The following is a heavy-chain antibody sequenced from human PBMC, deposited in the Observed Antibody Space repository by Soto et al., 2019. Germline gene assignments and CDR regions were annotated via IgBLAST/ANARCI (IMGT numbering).Heavy chain of an antibody. CDR1: GYSFTRDG. Sequence: QVQLVQSGAEVKKPGASVKVSCKTSGYSFTRDGINWVRQATGQGPEWMGWVNPDNGNTGYAQKFQVRVTMTRNISISTAYMELTGLRFADTAVYYCARFDDTGWFSPWAQGTLVTVAS. CDR2: VNPDNGNT. CDR3: ARFDDTGWFSP. J-gene: IGHJ5*02. D-gene: IGHD3-22*01. V-gene: IGHV1-8*01.